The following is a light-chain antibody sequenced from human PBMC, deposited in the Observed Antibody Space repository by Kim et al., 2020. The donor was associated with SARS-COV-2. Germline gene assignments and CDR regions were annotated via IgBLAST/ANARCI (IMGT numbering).Light chain of an antibody. CDR1: QSISNY. J-gene: IGKJ1*01. Sequence: DIQMTQSPSSLSASVGDRVTITCRASQSISNYLNWYQQRPGKAPKLLIYTASSLHSGVPSRFSGSESGTDFTLTITSLQPEDFATYYCQQSYSGPRTFGQGTKVEIK. CDR2: TAS. CDR3: QQSYSGPRT. V-gene: IGKV1-39*01.